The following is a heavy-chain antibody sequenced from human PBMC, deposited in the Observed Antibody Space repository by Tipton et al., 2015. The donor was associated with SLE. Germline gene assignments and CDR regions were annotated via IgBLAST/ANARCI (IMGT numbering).Heavy chain of an antibody. CDR3: ATNGHGETDEFFTEYLRH. CDR2: LYAGGST. CDR1: GVSISTSRYY. Sequence: TLSLTCSVSGVSISTSRYYWGWIRQSPGQGLEWVGSLYAGGSTYFHPSLKSRASISADASKNHFSLKLNSVTAADTAVYYCATNGHGETDEFFTEYLRHWGQGTLVTVSS. D-gene: IGHD1-14*01. V-gene: IGHV4-39*02. J-gene: IGHJ1*01.